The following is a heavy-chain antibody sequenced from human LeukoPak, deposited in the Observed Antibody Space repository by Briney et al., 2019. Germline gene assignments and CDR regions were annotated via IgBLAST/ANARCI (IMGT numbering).Heavy chain of an antibody. D-gene: IGHD2-2*01. CDR1: GGTFSSYA. V-gene: IGHV1-69*04. J-gene: IGHJ6*02. CDR2: IIPILGIA. CDR3: ARLGLDHIVVVPAALPYYGMDV. Sequence: SVTVSCKASGGTFSSYAISWVRQAPGQGLEWMGRIIPILGIANYAQKFQGRVTITADKSTSTAYMELSSLRSEDTAVYYCARLGLDHIVVVPAALPYYGMDVWGQGTTVTVSS.